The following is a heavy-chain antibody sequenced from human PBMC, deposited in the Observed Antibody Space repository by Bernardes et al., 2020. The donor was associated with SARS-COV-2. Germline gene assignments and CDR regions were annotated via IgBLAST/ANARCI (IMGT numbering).Heavy chain of an antibody. J-gene: IGHJ4*02. Sequence: GSLRLSCAASGFAFSTYAMSWVRQAPGKGLEWVSVISGSGGTTYYSVSVKGRFTISRDNSQNMLYLQMSSLRAEDTAVYFCAKDLIAGTLGGLPQTFDYWGQGTLVTVSS. D-gene: IGHD3-16*01. CDR1: GFAFSTYA. CDR3: AKDLIAGTLGGLPQTFDY. V-gene: IGHV3-23*01. CDR2: ISGSGGTT.